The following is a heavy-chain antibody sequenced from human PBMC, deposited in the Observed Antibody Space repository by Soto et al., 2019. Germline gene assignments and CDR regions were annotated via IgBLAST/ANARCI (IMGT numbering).Heavy chain of an antibody. CDR1: GGSVSSGSYY. V-gene: IGHV4-61*01. CDR3: ARVPNYYDSSGYYYVFDY. J-gene: IGHJ4*02. D-gene: IGHD3-22*01. Sequence: SETLSLTCTVSGGSVSSGSYYWSWIRQPPGKGLEWIGYIYYSGSTNYNPSLKSRVTISVDTSKNQFSLKLSSVTAADTAVYYFARVPNYYDSSGYYYVFDYWGQGTLVTV. CDR2: IYYSGST.